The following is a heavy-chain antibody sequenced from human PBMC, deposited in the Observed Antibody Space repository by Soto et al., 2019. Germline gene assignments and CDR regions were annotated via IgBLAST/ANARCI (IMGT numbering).Heavy chain of an antibody. V-gene: IGHV3-23*01. CDR3: AKTRGAMIYAISVYGMDV. CDR2: NSGSADST. Sequence: EVQLLESGGGFIHPGGSLRLSCAASGFSFSSFAMNWVRQAPGKGLEWVSINSGSADSTFYADSVKGRFTISRDNSKSTLYLQINSLRAEDTAVYYCAKTRGAMIYAISVYGMDVWGQGTTVTVSS. J-gene: IGHJ6*02. CDR1: GFSFSSFA. D-gene: IGHD2-8*01.